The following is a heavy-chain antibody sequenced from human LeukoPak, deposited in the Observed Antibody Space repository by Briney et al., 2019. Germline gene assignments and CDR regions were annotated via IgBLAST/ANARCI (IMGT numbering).Heavy chain of an antibody. J-gene: IGHJ4*02. CDR2: FSWDGGST. CDR3: AKDGGSSGWYVGHFDY. Sequence: GGTLRLSCAASGFTFSSFAMSWVREAPGKGLEWVSLFSWDGGSTYYADSVKGRFTISRDNSKTSLYLQMNSLRTEDTALYYCAKDGGSSGWYVGHFDYWGQGTLVTVSS. CDR1: GFTFSSFA. V-gene: IGHV3-43*01. D-gene: IGHD6-19*01.